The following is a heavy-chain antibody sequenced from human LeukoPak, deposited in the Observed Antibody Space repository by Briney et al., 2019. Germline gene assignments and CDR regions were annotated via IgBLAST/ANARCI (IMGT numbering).Heavy chain of an antibody. V-gene: IGHV3-23*01. CDR3: AKSQLVGATYALDI. CDR1: GFTFSSYS. D-gene: IGHD1-26*01. Sequence: GGSLRLSCAASGFTFSSYSMNWVRQAPGKGLEWVSGIRGSGGSTFYADSVKGRFTISRDNSKNTLNLQMNSLRAEDTAVYYCAKSQLVGATYALDIWGQGTMVTVSS. J-gene: IGHJ3*02. CDR2: IRGSGGST.